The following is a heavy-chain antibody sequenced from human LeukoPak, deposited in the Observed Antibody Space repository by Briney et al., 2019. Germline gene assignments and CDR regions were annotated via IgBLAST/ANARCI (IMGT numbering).Heavy chain of an antibody. CDR1: GYSISSGYY. Sequence: SETLSLTCTVSGYSISSGYYWGWIRQPPGKGLEWIGSIYHSGRTFYNPSLKSRVTISVDTSKNQFSLKLTSVTAADTAVYYCARGPWFGELFPSWFDPWGQGTLVTVSS. CDR3: ARGPWFGELFPSWFDP. CDR2: IYHSGRT. J-gene: IGHJ5*02. D-gene: IGHD3-10*01. V-gene: IGHV4-38-2*02.